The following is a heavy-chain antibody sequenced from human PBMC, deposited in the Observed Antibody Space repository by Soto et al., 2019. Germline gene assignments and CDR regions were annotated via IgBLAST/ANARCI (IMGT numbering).Heavy chain of an antibody. CDR1: GFTFSSYA. Sequence: PGGSLRLSCAASGFTFSSYAMSWVRQAPGKGLEWVSTISGSGGSTYYADSVKGRFTISRDNSKNTLYLQMNSLRAEDTAVYYCAKDSGSSGYYYYWGQGTLVTVSS. V-gene: IGHV3-23*01. J-gene: IGHJ4*02. CDR2: ISGSGGST. CDR3: AKDSGSSGYYYY. D-gene: IGHD3-22*01.